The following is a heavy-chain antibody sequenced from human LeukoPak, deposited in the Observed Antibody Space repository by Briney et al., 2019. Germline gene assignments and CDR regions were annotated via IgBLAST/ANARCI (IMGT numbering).Heavy chain of an antibody. V-gene: IGHV3-74*01. CDR3: ARSDWFDP. Sequence: PGGSLRLSCAASEFTFSGYWMHWVRQAPGKGPAWVSRIKSDGSSTSYADSVKGRFTISSDNAKNMLYLQMNSLRAEDTAVYYCARSDWFDPWGQGTLVIVSS. J-gene: IGHJ5*02. CDR2: IKSDGSST. CDR1: EFTFSGYW.